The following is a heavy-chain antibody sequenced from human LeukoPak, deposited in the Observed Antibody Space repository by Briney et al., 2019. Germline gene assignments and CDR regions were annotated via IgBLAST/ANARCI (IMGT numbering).Heavy chain of an antibody. J-gene: IGHJ5*02. V-gene: IGHV4-38-2*02. CDR2: IYHSGSI. CDR1: GYSISSGYY. CDR3: ARVKGWPPGWFDP. Sequence: SETLSLTCTVSGYSISSGYYWGWIRQPPGKGLEWIGSIYHSGSIYYNPSLKSRVTISVDTSKNQFSLKLSSVTAADTAVYYCARVKGWPPGWFDPWGQGTLVTVSS. D-gene: IGHD5-24*01.